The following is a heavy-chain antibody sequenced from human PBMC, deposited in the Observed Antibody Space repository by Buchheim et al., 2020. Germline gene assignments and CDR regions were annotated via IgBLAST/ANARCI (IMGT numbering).Heavy chain of an antibody. D-gene: IGHD3-3*01. CDR2: ISGSGGST. CDR3: AKDAASLRFLEWLPDFDY. J-gene: IGHJ4*02. Sequence: EVQLLESGGGLVQPGGSLRLSCAASGFTFSSYAMSWVRQAPGKGLEWVSAISGSGGSTYYADSVKGRFTISRDNSKNTLYLKMNSLSAKDTAVYYCAKDAASLRFLEWLPDFDYWGQGTL. V-gene: IGHV3-23*01. CDR1: GFTFSSYA.